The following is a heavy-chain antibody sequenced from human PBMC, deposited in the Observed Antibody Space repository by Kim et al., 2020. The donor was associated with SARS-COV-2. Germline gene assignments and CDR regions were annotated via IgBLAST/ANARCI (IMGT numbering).Heavy chain of an antibody. J-gene: IGHJ4*02. V-gene: IGHV4-34*01. CDR1: GGSFSGYY. CDR2: INHSGST. CDR3: ARVWVVATARVDS. D-gene: IGHD5-12*01. Sequence: SETLSLTCAVYGGSFSGYYWSWIRQPPGKGLEWIGEINHSGSTNYNPSLKSRVTISVDTSKNQFSLKLSSVTAADTAVYYCARVWVVATARVDSWGQGTL.